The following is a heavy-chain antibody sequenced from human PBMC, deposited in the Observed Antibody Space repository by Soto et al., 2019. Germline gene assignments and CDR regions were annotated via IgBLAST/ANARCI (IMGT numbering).Heavy chain of an antibody. CDR3: ASQAGFYYYYGMDV. CDR2: IYYSGST. CDR1: GGSFSGYY. J-gene: IGHJ6*02. V-gene: IGHV4-39*01. Sequence: PSETLSLTCAVYGGSFSGYYWGWIRQPPGKGLEWIGSIYYSGSTYYNPSLKSRVTISVDTSKNQFSLKLSSVTAADTAVYYCASQAGFYYYYGMDVWGQGTTVTVSS. D-gene: IGHD6-19*01.